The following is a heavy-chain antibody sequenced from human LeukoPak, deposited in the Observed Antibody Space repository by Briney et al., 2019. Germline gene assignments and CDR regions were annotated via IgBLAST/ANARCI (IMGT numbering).Heavy chain of an antibody. Sequence: SETLSLTCAVYGGSFSGYYWSWIRQPPGKGLEWIGEINHSGSTNYNPSLKSRVTISVDTSKNQFSLKLSSVTAADTAVYYCARKRSGGSYYDYYYYYMDVWGKGTTVTVSS. CDR2: INHSGST. D-gene: IGHD1-26*01. V-gene: IGHV4-34*01. CDR1: GGSFSGYY. J-gene: IGHJ6*03. CDR3: ARKRSGGSYYDYYYYYMDV.